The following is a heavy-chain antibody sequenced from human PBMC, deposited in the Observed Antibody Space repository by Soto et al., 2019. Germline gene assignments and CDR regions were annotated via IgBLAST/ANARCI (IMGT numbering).Heavy chain of an antibody. D-gene: IGHD5-18*01. V-gene: IGHV3-33*01. J-gene: IGHJ4*02. CDR1: GFTFSSYG. CDR2: IWYDGSNK. Sequence: GGSLRLSCAASGFTFSSYGMHWVRQAPGKGLEWVAVIWYDGSNKYYADSVKGRFTISRDNSKNTLYLQMNSLRAEDTAVYYCATSSIAIRGYSYGYAADYWGQGTLVTVSS. CDR3: ATSSIAIRGYSYGYAADY.